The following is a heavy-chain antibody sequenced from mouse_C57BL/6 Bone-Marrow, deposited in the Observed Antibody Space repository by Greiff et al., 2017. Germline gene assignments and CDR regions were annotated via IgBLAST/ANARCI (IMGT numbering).Heavy chain of an antibody. D-gene: IGHD1-1*01. CDR2: IYPSSGNT. V-gene: IGHV1-81*01. CDR1: GYTFTSYG. Sequence: VQLQQSGAELARPGASVKLSCKASGYTFTSYGISWVKQRTGQGLEWIGEIYPSSGNTYYNEKFKGKATLTADKSSSTAYMELRSLTSEDSAVYFGARDDYSGSSYRFDYWGQGTTLTVSS. J-gene: IGHJ2*01. CDR3: ARDDYSGSSYRFDY.